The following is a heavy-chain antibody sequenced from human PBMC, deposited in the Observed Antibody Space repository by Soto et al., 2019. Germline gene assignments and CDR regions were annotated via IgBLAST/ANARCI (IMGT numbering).Heavy chain of an antibody. V-gene: IGHV3-23*04. CDR3: ARGVSARKVSLPDF. CDR2: ISGSGGST. CDR1: GFTFSSFA. J-gene: IGHJ4*02. D-gene: IGHD6-6*01. Sequence: VKLVESGGGLVQPGGSLRLSCAASGFTFSSFAMSWVRQAPGKGLVWVSAISGSGGSTYSADSVKGRFTISRDNSKNTLYLQVSSLTAEDTGVYYCARGVSARKVSLPDFWSQGALVTVSS.